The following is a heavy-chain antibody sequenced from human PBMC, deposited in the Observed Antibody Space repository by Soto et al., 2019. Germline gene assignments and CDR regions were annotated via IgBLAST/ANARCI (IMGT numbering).Heavy chain of an antibody. CDR2: IYYSGST. V-gene: IGHV4-30-4*01. CDR3: ARDNPPYGSGTGVPFDY. D-gene: IGHD3-10*01. Sequence: LSLTCTVSGGSISSGDYYWSWIRQPPGKGLEWIGYIYYSGSTYYNPSLKSRVTISVDTSKNQFSLKLSSVTAADTAVYYCARDNPPYGSGTGVPFDYWGQGTLVTVSS. J-gene: IGHJ4*02. CDR1: GGSISSGDYY.